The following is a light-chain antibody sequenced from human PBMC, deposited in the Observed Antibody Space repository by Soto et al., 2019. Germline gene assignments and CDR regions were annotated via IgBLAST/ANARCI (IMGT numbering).Light chain of an antibody. V-gene: IGKV1-39*01. Sequence: DIQMTKSPSSLSASVGDRVTITCRASQSISSYLNWYQQKPGKAPKLLIYAASSVQSGVPSRFSGSGSGTDVTLTISSLQPEDYANYYCQQSYNTMLTFGGGTKVEIK. J-gene: IGKJ4*01. CDR3: QQSYNTMLT. CDR2: AAS. CDR1: QSISSY.